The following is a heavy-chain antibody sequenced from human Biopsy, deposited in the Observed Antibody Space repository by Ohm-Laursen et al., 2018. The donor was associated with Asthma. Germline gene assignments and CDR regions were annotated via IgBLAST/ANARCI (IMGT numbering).Heavy chain of an antibody. D-gene: IGHD3-16*01. J-gene: IGHJ4*02. CDR2: IHYIEST. CDR3: ARRGGVRRYFDY. Sequence: SQTLSLTCTVSGGSISSGAYYWSWVRQPPGKGLEWIGYIHYIESTYYNPSLKSRVAISLDTSKNQFSLKLSSVSVADTAVYFCARRGGVRRYFDYWGQGTLVTVSS. CDR1: GGSISSGAYY. V-gene: IGHV4-30-4*01.